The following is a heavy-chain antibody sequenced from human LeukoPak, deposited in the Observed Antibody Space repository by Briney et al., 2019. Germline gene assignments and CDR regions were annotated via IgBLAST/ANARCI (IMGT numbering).Heavy chain of an antibody. V-gene: IGHV3-23*01. CDR1: VFASTVFT. Sequence: GRTLCLSPALSVFASTVFTISAGCQAPGKGLEWVSAITNSGGGTYYADSVKGRFTISRDNSKNTLFLQMNSLRAGDTAVYYFAKISVTLTLDYWGQGTLVTVSS. CDR2: ITNSGGGT. CDR3: AKISVTLTLDY. J-gene: IGHJ4*02. D-gene: IGHD2-21*02.